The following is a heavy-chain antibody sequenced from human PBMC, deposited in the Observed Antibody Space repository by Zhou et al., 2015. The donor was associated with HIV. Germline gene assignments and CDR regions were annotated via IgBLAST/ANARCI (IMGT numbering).Heavy chain of an antibody. CDR3: AKGGGWGPETDYFDY. Sequence: EVQLVESGGGLVQPGRSLRLSCTPSGFTFGDYAMTWFRQAPGKGLEWVSAISGSGGSTYYADSVKGRFTISRDNSKNTLYLQMNSLRAEDTAVYYCAKGGGWGPETDYFDYWGQGTLVTVSS. J-gene: IGHJ4*02. CDR1: GFTFGDYA. CDR2: ISGSGGST. D-gene: IGHD2-21*02. V-gene: IGHV3-23*04.